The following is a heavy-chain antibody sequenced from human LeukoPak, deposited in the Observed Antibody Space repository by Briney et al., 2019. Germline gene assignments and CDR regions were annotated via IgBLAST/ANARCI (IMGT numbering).Heavy chain of an antibody. CDR2: INHSGST. D-gene: IGHD2-15*01. J-gene: IGHJ6*02. CDR1: GGSSSGYY. CDR3: ARGRCSGGSCYSAYSYYYYYGMDV. V-gene: IGHV4-34*01. Sequence: PSETLSLTCAVYGGSSSGYYWSWIRQPPGKGLEWIGEINHSGSTNYNPSLKSRVTISVDTSKNQFSLKLSSVTAADTAVYYCARGRCSGGSCYSAYSYYYYYGMDVWGQGTTVTVSS.